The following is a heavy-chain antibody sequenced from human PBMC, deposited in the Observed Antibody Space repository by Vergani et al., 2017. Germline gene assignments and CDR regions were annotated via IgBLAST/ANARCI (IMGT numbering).Heavy chain of an antibody. CDR3: ARGCASYYDDSSGWYSDYYYMDV. CDR1: GFTFSSYS. D-gene: IGHD3-22*01. J-gene: IGHJ6*03. Sequence: EVQLVESGGGLVKPGGSLRLSCAASGFTFSSYSMNWVRQAPGKGLEWVSSISSSSIYIYYADSVKGRVTISRDNAKNSLYLHMNSLRAEDTAVYYCARGCASYYDDSSGWYSDYYYMDVWGKGTTVTVSS. V-gene: IGHV3-21*01. CDR2: ISSSSIYI.